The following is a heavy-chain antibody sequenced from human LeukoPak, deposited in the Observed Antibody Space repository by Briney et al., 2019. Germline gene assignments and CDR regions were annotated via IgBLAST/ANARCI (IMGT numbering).Heavy chain of an antibody. D-gene: IGHD6-13*01. CDR1: GGSISNYY. CDR2: IYYSGST. CDR3: ARRYDSSWTFDY. V-gene: IGHV4-39*01. J-gene: IGHJ4*02. Sequence: SETLSLTCTVSGGSISNYYWGWIRQPPGKGLEWIGTIYYSGSTYYNPSLKSRVTISVDTSNNQFSLKLSSVTAADTAVYYCARRYDSSWTFDYWGQGTLVTVSS.